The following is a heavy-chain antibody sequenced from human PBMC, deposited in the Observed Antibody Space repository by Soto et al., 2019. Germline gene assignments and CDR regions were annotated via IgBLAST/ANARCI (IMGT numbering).Heavy chain of an antibody. J-gene: IGHJ6*02. CDR2: IVVGSGNT. Sequence: SVKVSCKASGFTFTSSAMQWVRLARGQRLEWIGWIVVGSGNTNYAQKFQERVTITRDMSTSTAYMELSSLRSEDTAVYYCGVGHYYYYGMDVWGQGTTVTVSS. CDR1: GFTFTSSA. V-gene: IGHV1-58*02. CDR3: GVGHYYYYGMDV.